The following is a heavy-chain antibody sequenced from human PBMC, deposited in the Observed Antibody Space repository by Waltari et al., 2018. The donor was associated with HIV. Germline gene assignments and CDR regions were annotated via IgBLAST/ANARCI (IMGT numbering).Heavy chain of an antibody. Sequence: EVQLVESGGGLVQPGRALRLSGTASGFTLGDYALSWFRQAPGKGLEWVGFIRSEPYGGTTKYAASVKGRFSISRDDSKRIAYLQMNSLKTEDTAVYYCRLGGFSGFDSDFDYWGQGTLVTVSS. CDR3: RLGGFSGFDSDFDY. CDR2: IRSEPYGGTT. V-gene: IGHV3-49*03. J-gene: IGHJ4*02. D-gene: IGHD5-12*01. CDR1: GFTLGDYA.